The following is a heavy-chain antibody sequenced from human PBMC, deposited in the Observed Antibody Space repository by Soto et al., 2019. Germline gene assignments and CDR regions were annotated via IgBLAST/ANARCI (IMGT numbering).Heavy chain of an antibody. CDR1: NSSLGASY. V-gene: IGHV4-34*12. CDR3: ARSPLSYDYVRQTWREVGDSFDV. CDR2: LIHGGST. D-gene: IGHD3-10*02. J-gene: IGHJ3*01. Sequence: SETLSLTCALYNSSLGASYWTWIRQPPGKGLEWIGELIHGGSTNYNPSLKSRVTFSLDTSKSQFSLHVMSVTAADTAVYYCARSPLSYDYVRQTWREVGDSFDVWGRGTSVTVSS.